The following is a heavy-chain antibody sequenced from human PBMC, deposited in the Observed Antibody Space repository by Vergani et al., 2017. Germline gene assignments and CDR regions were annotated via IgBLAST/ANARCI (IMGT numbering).Heavy chain of an antibody. V-gene: IGHV4-61*02. CDR1: GGSLSSGSAY. D-gene: IGHD2/OR15-2a*01. CDR2: INIRGDT. J-gene: IGHJ3*02. Sequence: QVQLQESGPGLVKPSQTLSVTCTVSGGSLSSGSAYWGWIRQPAGEGLEWIGGINIRGDTDYNPSLKSRVTMSLAASKNQFSLKLSSLTAANTAVNYCAKVFHTSYEVGAFDIWGQGTMVTVSS. CDR3: AKVFHTSYEVGAFDI.